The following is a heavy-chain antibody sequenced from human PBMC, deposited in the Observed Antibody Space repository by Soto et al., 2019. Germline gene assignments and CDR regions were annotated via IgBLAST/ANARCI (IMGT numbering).Heavy chain of an antibody. V-gene: IGHV3-30*18. J-gene: IGHJ6*02. CDR2: ISYDGSNK. Sequence: QVQLVESGGGVVQPGRSLRLSCAASGFTFSSYGMHWVRQAPGKGLEWVAVISYDGSNKYYADSVKGRFTISRDNSKNTLYLQMNSLRAEDTAVYYGAKDSGIYGMDGWGQGTTVTVSS. CDR3: AKDSGIYGMDG. CDR1: GFTFSSYG.